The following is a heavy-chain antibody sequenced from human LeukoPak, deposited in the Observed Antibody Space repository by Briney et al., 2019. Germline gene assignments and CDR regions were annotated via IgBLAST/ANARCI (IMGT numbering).Heavy chain of an antibody. Sequence: SETLSLTCTVYGGTFNDHFWTWIRQPPGKGLEWIGEINHSGSTNYNPSLKSRVTISVDTSKNQFSLKLSSVTAADTAVYYCTRGTVPDPWGQGTLVTVSS. CDR2: INHSGST. CDR3: TRGTVPDP. CDR1: GGTFNDHF. V-gene: IGHV4-34*01. J-gene: IGHJ5*02.